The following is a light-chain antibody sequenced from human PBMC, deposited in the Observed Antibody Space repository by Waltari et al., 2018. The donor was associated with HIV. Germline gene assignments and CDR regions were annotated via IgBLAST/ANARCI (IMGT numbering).Light chain of an antibody. V-gene: IGKV2-28*01. CDR2: LGS. CDR1: PSLLHANGYNY. CDR3: MQALHTPRFT. J-gene: IGKJ3*01. Sequence: DVLMTQSPPSLSVTPGEPASISCRSSPSLLHANGYNYLDWYLQKPGRSPQLLIYLGSNRASGVPDRFSGSGSDTDFTLEISRVEAEDVGVYFCMQALHTPRFTFGPGTKVEIK.